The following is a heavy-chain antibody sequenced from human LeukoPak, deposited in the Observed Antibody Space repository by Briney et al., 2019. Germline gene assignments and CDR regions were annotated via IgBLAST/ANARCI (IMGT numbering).Heavy chain of an antibody. D-gene: IGHD2-2*01. J-gene: IGHJ3*02. CDR2: IYYSGST. CDR1: GGSISSGGYY. CDR3: ARQGYCSSIRCYNAFDI. Sequence: SETLSLTCTVSGGSISSGGYYWSWIRQHPGKGLEWIGYIYYSGSTYYNPSLKSRVTISVDTSKNQFSLKLSSVTAADTAVYYCARQGYCSSIRCYNAFDIWGQGTMVTVSS. V-gene: IGHV4-31*03.